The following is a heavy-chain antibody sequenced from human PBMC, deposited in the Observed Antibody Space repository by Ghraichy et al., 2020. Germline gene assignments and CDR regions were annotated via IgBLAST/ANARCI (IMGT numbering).Heavy chain of an antibody. CDR2: ISGNGVST. V-gene: IGHV3-23*01. Sequence: LSLTCAASGFTFSSYAMSWVRQAPGKGLEWVSAISGNGVSTFYADSVKGRFTISRDNSKNTLYLQMNSLRAEDTAIYYCAKDPDSSGYYYYDYWGQGTLVTVSS. J-gene: IGHJ4*02. CDR3: AKDPDSSGYYYYDY. CDR1: GFTFSSYA. D-gene: IGHD3-22*01.